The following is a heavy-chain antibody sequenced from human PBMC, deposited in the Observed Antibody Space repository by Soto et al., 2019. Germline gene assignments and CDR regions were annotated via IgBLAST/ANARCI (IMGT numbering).Heavy chain of an antibody. D-gene: IGHD2-8*01. V-gene: IGHV3-23*01. CDR3: AKGSLLLLYAIRDYPYYYGMDV. CDR2: ISGSGGST. Sequence: PGGSLRLSCAASGCTFRSYAMSGVRQAPGKGLEWISAISGSGGSTYYADSVKGRFTISRDNSKNTLYLQMNSLRAEDTAVYYCAKGSLLLLYAIRDYPYYYGMDVWGQGTTVTGSS. CDR1: GCTFRSYA. J-gene: IGHJ6*01.